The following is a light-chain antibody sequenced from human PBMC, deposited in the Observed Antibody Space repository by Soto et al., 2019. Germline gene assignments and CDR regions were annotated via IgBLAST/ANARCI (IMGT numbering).Light chain of an antibody. V-gene: IGKV3-20*01. Sequence: IVLTHSPATLSFSPGERSTIYFRASQSVSSYLAWYQQKPGQAPRLLIYDASNRATGFPDRFSGSGSGTDFTLTISRLEPEDFAVYYCQQYGTSPPTFGQGTKVDIK. CDR1: QSVSSY. CDR2: DAS. J-gene: IGKJ1*01. CDR3: QQYGTSPPT.